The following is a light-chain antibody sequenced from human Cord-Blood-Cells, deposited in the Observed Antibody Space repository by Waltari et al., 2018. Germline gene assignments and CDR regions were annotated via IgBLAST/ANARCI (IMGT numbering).Light chain of an antibody. V-gene: IGKV1-39*01. CDR3: QQSYSTPRT. CDR1: QSISSY. J-gene: IGKJ1*01. CDR2: AAS. Sequence: DIPMTQYQSCLCASVGDRVTITCRASQSISSYLNWYQQKPGKAPKLLIYAASSLQSGVPSRFSGSGSGTDFTLTISSLQPEDFATYYCQQSYSTPRTFGQGTKVEIK.